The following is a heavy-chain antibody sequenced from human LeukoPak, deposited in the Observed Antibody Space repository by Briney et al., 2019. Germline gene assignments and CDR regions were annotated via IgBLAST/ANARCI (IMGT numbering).Heavy chain of an antibody. CDR3: ARGPVLRYFDWLLNYYYYYMDV. V-gene: IGHV1-69*01. D-gene: IGHD3-9*01. CDR1: GGTCSSYA. CDR2: VIPIFGTV. J-gene: IGHJ6*03. Sequence: SVKVSCKASGGTCSSYAISWVRQAPGQGLEWMGGVIPIFGTVNYAQKFQGRVTITADESTSTAYMELSSLRSEDTAVYYCARGPVLRYFDWLLNYYYYYMDVWGKGTTVTISS.